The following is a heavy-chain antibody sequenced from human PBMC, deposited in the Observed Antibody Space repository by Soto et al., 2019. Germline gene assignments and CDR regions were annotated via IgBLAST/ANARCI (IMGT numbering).Heavy chain of an antibody. Sequence: GGSLRLSCTASGFTFGAYAMSWFRHAPGKGLEWVGFIRSKAYRGTTEYAASVKGRFTISRYDCKSIAYLQMNSLKTEDTAGYYCTRVVEMATIPSDYWVQGTLVTVSS. CDR1: GFTFGAYA. V-gene: IGHV3-49*03. CDR2: IRSKAYRGTT. J-gene: IGHJ4*02. CDR3: TRVVEMATIPSDY. D-gene: IGHD5-12*01.